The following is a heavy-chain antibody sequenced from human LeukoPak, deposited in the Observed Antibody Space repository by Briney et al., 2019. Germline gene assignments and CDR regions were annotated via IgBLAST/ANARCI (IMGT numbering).Heavy chain of an antibody. CDR3: ARLYGSGSYYTRYYYYYYMDV. CDR2: LYPGDSDT. J-gene: IGHJ6*03. V-gene: IGHV5-51*01. CDR1: GSTFTRYR. D-gene: IGHD3-10*01. Sequence: GESLQISCQGSGSTFTRYRIGWVRQVTGKGLEWMGILYPGDSDTRYRPSFQGQVTISADKSIRAAYLQWCSLKASDTAMVYCARLYGSGSYYTRYYYYYYMDVWGKGTTVTVSS.